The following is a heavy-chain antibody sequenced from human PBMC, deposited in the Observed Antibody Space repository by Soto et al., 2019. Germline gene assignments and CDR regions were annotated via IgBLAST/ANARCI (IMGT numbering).Heavy chain of an antibody. CDR2: IYWDDSK. CDR1: EFSLTTSGVG. D-gene: IGHD4-17*01. J-gene: IGHJ4*02. Sequence: QITLKESGPTLVKPTQTLTLTCTFSEFSLTTSGVGVGWIRQPPGKALEWLAVIYWDDSKHYSPSLKSRLTITKDTSKNQVVLTVTNMDPVDTATYYCTHKGYGDYPLDYWGQGTLVTVSS. CDR3: THKGYGDYPLDY. V-gene: IGHV2-5*02.